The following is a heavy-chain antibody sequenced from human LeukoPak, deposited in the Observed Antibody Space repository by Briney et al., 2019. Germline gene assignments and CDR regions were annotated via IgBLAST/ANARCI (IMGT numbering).Heavy chain of an antibody. CDR3: ARADRLHGGPYLIGP. V-gene: IGHV1-2*02. Sequence: ASVKVSCKTSGYSFTDYYMHWVRQAPGQGLEWMGWINPNSGGTSSAQKFQGRVTMTRDASITTVYMEVSWLTSDDTAIYYCARADRLHGGPYLIGPWGQGTLVTVSS. CDR1: GYSFTDYY. CDR2: INPNSGGT. J-gene: IGHJ5*02. D-gene: IGHD2-21*01.